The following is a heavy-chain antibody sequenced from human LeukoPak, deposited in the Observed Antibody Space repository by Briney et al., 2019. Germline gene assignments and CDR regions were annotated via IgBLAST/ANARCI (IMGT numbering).Heavy chain of an antibody. CDR2: TYYRSKWYN. Sequence: SQTPSLTCAISGDSVSSNSAAWNWIRQSPSRGLESLGRTYYRSKWYNDYAVSVKSRITINPDTSKNQFSLKLSSVTAADTAVYYCARGFGSGYYPYFDYWGQGTLVTVSS. CDR1: GDSVSSNSAA. D-gene: IGHD3-3*01. J-gene: IGHJ4*02. V-gene: IGHV6-1*01. CDR3: ARGFGSGYYPYFDY.